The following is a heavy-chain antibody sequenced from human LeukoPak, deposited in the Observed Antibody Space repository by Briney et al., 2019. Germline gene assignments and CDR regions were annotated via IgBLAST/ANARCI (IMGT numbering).Heavy chain of an antibody. Sequence: SQTLSLTCAISGDSVSSNSAAWNWIRQSPSRGLEWLGRTHYRSKWYNDFAVSVKSRITINPDTSKNQFSLKLSSVTAADTAVYYCAREVEMATRYYYYYYMDVWGKGTTVTISS. CDR3: AREVEMATRYYYYYYMDV. J-gene: IGHJ6*03. CDR1: GDSVSSNSAA. V-gene: IGHV6-1*01. CDR2: THYRSKWYN. D-gene: IGHD5-24*01.